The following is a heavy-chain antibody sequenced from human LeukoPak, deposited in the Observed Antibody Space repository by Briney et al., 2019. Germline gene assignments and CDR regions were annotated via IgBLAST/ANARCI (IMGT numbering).Heavy chain of an antibody. J-gene: IGHJ6*02. Sequence: GGSLRLSCAASEFTFSRYWMSWVRQAPGKGMEWVAIIWYDGSDKYYAESVKGRFTISRDNSKNTMYLQVNSLRAEDTAVYYCARVGCTGGSCLAYNYYAMDVWGQGTTVTVSS. CDR3: ARVGCTGGSCLAYNYYAMDV. CDR1: EFTFSRYW. D-gene: IGHD2-15*01. V-gene: IGHV3-33*07. CDR2: IWYDGSDK.